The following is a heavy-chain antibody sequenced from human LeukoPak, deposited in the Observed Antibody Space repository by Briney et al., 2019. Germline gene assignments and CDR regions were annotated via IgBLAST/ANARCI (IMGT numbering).Heavy chain of an antibody. V-gene: IGHV3-74*01. Sequence: PGGSLRLSCAASGFTFSRHWMHWVRQGPGKGLEWVSRIKSDGSETQYADSAKGRFTISRDNAHNTLYLQMTSLRPEDTAVYYCARVISYFDLWGQGALVTASS. J-gene: IGHJ4*02. CDR1: GFTFSRHW. CDR3: ARVISYFDL. CDR2: IKSDGSET. D-gene: IGHD3/OR15-3a*01.